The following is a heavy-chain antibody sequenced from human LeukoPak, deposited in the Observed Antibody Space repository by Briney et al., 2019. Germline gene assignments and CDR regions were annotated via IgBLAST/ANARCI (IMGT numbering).Heavy chain of an antibody. Sequence: GGSLRLSCAASGFTFSNAWMSWVRQAPGKGLEWVGRIKSKTDGGTTDYAAPVKGRFTISRDDSKNTLYLQMNSLKTEDTAVYYCTIGYCSSTSCYTEDYWGQGTLVTVSS. CDR2: IKSKTDGGTT. CDR3: TIGYCSSTSCYTEDY. J-gene: IGHJ4*02. V-gene: IGHV3-15*01. CDR1: GFTFSNAW. D-gene: IGHD2-2*02.